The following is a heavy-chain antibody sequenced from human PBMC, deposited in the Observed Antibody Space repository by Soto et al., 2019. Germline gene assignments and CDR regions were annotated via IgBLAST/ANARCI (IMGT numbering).Heavy chain of an antibody. CDR1: GFTFSSYS. D-gene: IGHD4-17*01. V-gene: IGHV3-48*02. CDR2: ISSSSRNM. CDR3: ARDLYGDYAVDY. J-gene: IGHJ4*02. Sequence: DVQLVESGGGLVQRGGSLRLSCAASGFTFSSYSMNWVRQAPGKGLEWVSYISSSSRNMYYADSVRGRFTISRDNAKNSLYLQMNSLRDEDTAVYYCARDLYGDYAVDYWVQGTLVTVSS.